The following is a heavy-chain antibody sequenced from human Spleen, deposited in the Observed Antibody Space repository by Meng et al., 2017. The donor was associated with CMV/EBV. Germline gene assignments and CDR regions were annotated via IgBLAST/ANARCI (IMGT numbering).Heavy chain of an antibody. V-gene: IGHV4-39*07. Sequence: WVRQAPGKGLEWIGSIYYSGNTYYSPSLQSRVTISRDTSKNQFSLKLSSVTAADTAVYYCARGRGWGGNWFDPWGQGTLVTVSS. J-gene: IGHJ5*02. CDR2: IYYSGNT. D-gene: IGHD1-26*01. CDR3: ARGRGWGGNWFDP.